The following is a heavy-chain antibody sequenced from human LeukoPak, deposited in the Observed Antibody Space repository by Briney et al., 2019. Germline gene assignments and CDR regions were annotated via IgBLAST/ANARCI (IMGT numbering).Heavy chain of an antibody. J-gene: IGHJ4*02. D-gene: IGHD5-18*01. CDR1: GFTFSSYSM. V-gene: IGHV4-4*02. CDR3: ARGGYSYGYFDY. Sequence: GSLRLSCAASGFTFSSYSMNWVRQPPGKGLEWIGEIYHSGSTNYNPSLKSRVTISVDKSKNQFSLKLSSVTAADTAVYYCARGGYSYGYFDYWGQGTLVTVSS. CDR2: IYHSGST.